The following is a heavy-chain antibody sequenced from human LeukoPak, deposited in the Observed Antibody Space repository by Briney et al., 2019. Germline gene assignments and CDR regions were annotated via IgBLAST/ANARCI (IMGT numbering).Heavy chain of an antibody. CDR1: GGTFSSYA. CDR3: ARDRDIVVVPAAIRGGYYYGMDV. Sequence: SVKVSCKASGGTFSSYAISWVRQAPGQGLEWMGRIIPILGIANYAQKFQGRVTITADKSTSTAHMELSSLRSEDTAVYYCARDRDIVVVPAAIRGGYYYGMDVWGQGTTVTVSS. J-gene: IGHJ6*02. D-gene: IGHD2-2*01. V-gene: IGHV1-69*04. CDR2: IIPILGIA.